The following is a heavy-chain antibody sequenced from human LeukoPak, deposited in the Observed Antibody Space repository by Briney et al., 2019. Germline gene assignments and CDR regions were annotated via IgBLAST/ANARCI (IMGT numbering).Heavy chain of an antibody. CDR1: GFIFSSYW. V-gene: IGHV3-74*01. D-gene: IGHD4-17*01. J-gene: IGHJ4*02. Sequence: PGGSLRLSCAASGFIFSSYWMHWVRQAPGKGLVWVSHINSDGSSTTYADSVKGRFTISRDNAESTLYLQMNSLRAEDTAVYYCARGRTTVTTKGITYYFDYWGQGTLATVSS. CDR2: INSDGSST. CDR3: ARGRTTVTTKGITYYFDY.